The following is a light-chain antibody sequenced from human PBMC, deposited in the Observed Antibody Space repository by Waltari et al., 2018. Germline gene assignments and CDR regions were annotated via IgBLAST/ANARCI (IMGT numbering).Light chain of an antibody. CDR1: SSDVGGYRL. V-gene: IGLV2-23*01. CDR2: EDG. CDR3: CSDAGDSNYV. J-gene: IGLJ1*01. Sequence: QSALTQPASVSGSPGQSITISCSGTSSDVGGYRLVSWYQQHPGKAPRLLIHEDGKRPSGVSVRFSGSKSGSTAYLTISGLQAEDEADYYCCSDAGDSNYVLGTGTTVIVL.